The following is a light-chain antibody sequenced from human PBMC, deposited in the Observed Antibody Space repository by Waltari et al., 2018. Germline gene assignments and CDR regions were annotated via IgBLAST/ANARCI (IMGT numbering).Light chain of an antibody. CDR2: AAS. CDR3: QNHERLPAT. CDR1: QSVSKY. Sequence: EVVLTQSPGTLSLSPGGRATLSCRASQSVSKYLAWYQQRPGQAPRLLIYAASTRATGVPDRFSGSGFGTDFSLTISRLEPEDFAVYYCQNHERLPATFGQGTKVEIK. J-gene: IGKJ1*01. V-gene: IGKV3-20*01.